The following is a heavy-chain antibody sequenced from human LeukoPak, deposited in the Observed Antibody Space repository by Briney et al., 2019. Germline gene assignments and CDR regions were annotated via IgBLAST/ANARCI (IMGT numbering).Heavy chain of an antibody. V-gene: IGHV4-61*02. CDR2: IYTSGST. D-gene: IGHD2-2*01. CDR1: GGSISTGSYY. CDR3: TTTVVPASLVYYYYYMDV. J-gene: IGHJ6*03. Sequence: PSQTLSLTCTVSGGSISTGSYYWSWIRQPAGKGLEWIGRIYTSGSTNYNPSLKSRVTISVDTSKNQFSLKLSSVTAADTAVYYCTTTVVPASLVYYYYYMDVWGKGNTVTISS.